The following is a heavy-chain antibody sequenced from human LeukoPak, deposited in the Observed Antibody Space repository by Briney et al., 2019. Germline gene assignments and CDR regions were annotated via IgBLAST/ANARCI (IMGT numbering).Heavy chain of an antibody. CDR2: IYHSGST. J-gene: IGHJ4*02. D-gene: IGHD4-23*01. CDR3: ARGGKFGGNDY. V-gene: IGHV4-30-2*01. Sequence: SQTLSLTCAVSGGSISSGGYSWSWIRQPPGKGLEWIGYIYHSGSTYYNPSLKSRVTISVDTSKNQFSLKLSSVTAADTAVYYCARGGKFGGNDYWGQGTLVTVSS. CDR1: GGSISSGGYS.